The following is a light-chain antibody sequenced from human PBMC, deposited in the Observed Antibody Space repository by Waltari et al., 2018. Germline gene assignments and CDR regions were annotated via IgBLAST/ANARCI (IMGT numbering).Light chain of an antibody. Sequence: DIVMTQSPDSLAVSLCERATINCKSSQNLLYSANNKDYLAWYKQKPGQPPKLLIYWASTRESGVPDRFSGSGSGTDFTLSVNSLQAEDVAVYYCQQYFSVPYTFGQGTKLEIK. CDR1: QNLLYSANNKDY. CDR3: QQYFSVPYT. CDR2: WAS. J-gene: IGKJ2*01. V-gene: IGKV4-1*01.